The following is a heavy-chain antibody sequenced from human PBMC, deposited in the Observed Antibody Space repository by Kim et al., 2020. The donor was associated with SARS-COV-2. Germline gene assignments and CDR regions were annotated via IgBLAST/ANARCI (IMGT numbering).Heavy chain of an antibody. CDR2: ISGSGGST. Sequence: GGSLRLSCAASGFTFSSYAMSWVRQAPGKGLEWVSAISGSGGSTYYADSVKGRFTISRDNSKNTLYLQMNSLRAEDTAVYYCAKARGYSYAYCGYGMDVWGQGTTVTVSS. CDR3: AKARGYSYAYCGYGMDV. CDR1: GFTFSSYA. V-gene: IGHV3-23*01. J-gene: IGHJ6*02. D-gene: IGHD5-18*01.